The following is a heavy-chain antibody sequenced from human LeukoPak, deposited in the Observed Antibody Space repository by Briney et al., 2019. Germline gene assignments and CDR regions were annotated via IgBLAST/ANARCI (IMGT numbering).Heavy chain of an antibody. D-gene: IGHD6-13*01. CDR1: GGSISSGDYY. J-gene: IGHJ4*02. CDR3: ARGPTISSSWYGISYFDY. CDR2: IYYSGST. Sequence: SETLSLTCTVSGGSISSGDYYWSWIRQPPGKGLEWIGYIYYSGSTNYNPSLKSRVTISVDTSKNQFSLKLSSVTAADTAVYYCARGPTISSSWYGISYFDYWGQGTLVTVSS. V-gene: IGHV4-30-4*08.